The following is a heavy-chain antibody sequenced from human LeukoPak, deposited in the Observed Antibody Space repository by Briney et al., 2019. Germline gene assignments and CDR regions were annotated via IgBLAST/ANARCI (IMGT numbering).Heavy chain of an antibody. D-gene: IGHD5-18*01. CDR2: ISGSGGST. CDR3: ARSYTAMVDY. CDR1: GFTLSSYA. V-gene: IGHV3-23*01. J-gene: IGHJ4*02. Sequence: GGSLRLSCAASGFTLSSYAMSWVRQAPGKGLEWVSAISGSGGSTYYADSVNGRFTISRDNSKNTLYLQMNSLRAEDTAVYYCARSYTAMVDYWGQGTLVTVSS.